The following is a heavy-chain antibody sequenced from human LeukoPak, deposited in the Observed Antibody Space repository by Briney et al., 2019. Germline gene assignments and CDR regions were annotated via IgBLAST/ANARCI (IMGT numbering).Heavy chain of an antibody. J-gene: IGHJ4*02. Sequence: PSETLSLTCTVPGGSISSYYWSWIRQPAGKGLEWIGRIYTSGSTNYNPSLKSRVTMSVDTSKNQFSLKLSSVTAADTAVYFCASTKWYSGSYLIDYWGEGTLVTVSS. CDR2: IYTSGST. D-gene: IGHD1-26*01. V-gene: IGHV4-4*07. CDR1: GGSISSYY. CDR3: ASTKWYSGSYLIDY.